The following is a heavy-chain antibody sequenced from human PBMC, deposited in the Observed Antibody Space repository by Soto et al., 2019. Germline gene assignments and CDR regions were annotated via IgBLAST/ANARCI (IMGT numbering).Heavy chain of an antibody. CDR1: GGSISSSSYY. Sequence: QLQLQESGPGLVKPSETLSLTCTVSGGSISSSSYYWGWIRQPPGKGLEWIGSIYYSGSTYYNPSLKSRVTISVDTSKNQFSLKLSSVTAADTAVYYCARSSPLYFDWLLHPFDYWGQGTLVTVSS. CDR3: ARSSPLYFDWLLHPFDY. D-gene: IGHD3-9*01. CDR2: IYYSGST. V-gene: IGHV4-39*01. J-gene: IGHJ4*02.